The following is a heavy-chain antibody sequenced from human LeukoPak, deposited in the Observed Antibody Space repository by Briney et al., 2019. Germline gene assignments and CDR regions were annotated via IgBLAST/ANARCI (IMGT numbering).Heavy chain of an antibody. Sequence: ASVKVSCKASGGTFSSYAISWVRQAPGQGLEWMGIINPSGGSTSYAQKFQGRVTMTRDTSTSTVYMELSSLRSEDTAVYYCARVLTDYWGQGTLVTVSS. CDR2: INPSGGST. V-gene: IGHV1-46*01. J-gene: IGHJ4*02. CDR1: GGTFSSYA. D-gene: IGHD3-16*01. CDR3: ARVLTDY.